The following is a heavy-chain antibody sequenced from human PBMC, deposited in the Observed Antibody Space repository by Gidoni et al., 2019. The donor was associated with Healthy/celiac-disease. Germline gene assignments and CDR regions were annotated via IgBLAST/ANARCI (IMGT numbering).Heavy chain of an antibody. CDR1: GFTFSSYS. CDR2: ISSSSSYI. Sequence: EVQLVESGGGLVKPGGSLRLSCAASGFTFSSYSMNWVRQAPGKGLEWVSSISSSSSYIYYADSVKGRFTISRDNAKNSLYLQMNSLRAEDTAVYYCARVHQHETYSNSIDYWGQGTLVTVSS. CDR3: ARVHQHETYSNSIDY. D-gene: IGHD4-4*01. V-gene: IGHV3-21*01. J-gene: IGHJ4*02.